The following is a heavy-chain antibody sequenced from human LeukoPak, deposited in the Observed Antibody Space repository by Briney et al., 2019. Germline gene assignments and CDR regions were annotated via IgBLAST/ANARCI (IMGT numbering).Heavy chain of an antibody. V-gene: IGHV4-59*01. D-gene: IGHD3-22*01. CDR2: IYYSRST. Sequence: SETLSLTCTVSGGSISSYYWSWIRQPQGKGLEWIRYIYYSRSTNYNPSLKSRVTISVDTSKNQFSLKLSSVTAADTAVYYCARNPNYYDSSGYWYFDLWGRGTLVTVSS. J-gene: IGHJ2*01. CDR3: ARNPNYYDSSGYWYFDL. CDR1: GGSISSYY.